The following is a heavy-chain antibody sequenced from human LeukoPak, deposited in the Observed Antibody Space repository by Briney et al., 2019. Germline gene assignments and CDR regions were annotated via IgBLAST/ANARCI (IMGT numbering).Heavy chain of an antibody. CDR3: AKDPSGSYYFDY. Sequence: GGSLRLSCSASGFTFSSYAMSWVRQAPGKGLEWVSAISGSGGSTYYADSVKGRFTISRDNSKNTLYLQMNSLRAEDTAVYYCAKDPSGSYYFDYWGQGTLVTVSS. J-gene: IGHJ4*02. CDR1: GFTFSSYA. CDR2: ISGSGGST. D-gene: IGHD1-26*01. V-gene: IGHV3-23*01.